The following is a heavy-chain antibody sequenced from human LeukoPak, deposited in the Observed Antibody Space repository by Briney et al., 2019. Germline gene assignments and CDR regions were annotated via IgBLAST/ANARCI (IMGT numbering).Heavy chain of an antibody. V-gene: IGHV4-61*08. D-gene: IGHD3-22*01. Sequence: SETLSLTCTVSGGSISSGGYYWSWIRQPPGKGLEWIGYIYYSGSTNYNPSLKSRVTVSVDTSKNQFSLKLSSVTAADTAVYYCARALDSSGYYVDYWGQGTLVTVSS. CDR2: IYYSGST. J-gene: IGHJ4*02. CDR1: GGSISSGGYY. CDR3: ARALDSSGYYVDY.